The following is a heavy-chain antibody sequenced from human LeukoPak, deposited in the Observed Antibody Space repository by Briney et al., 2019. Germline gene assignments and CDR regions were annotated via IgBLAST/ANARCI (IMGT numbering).Heavy chain of an antibody. CDR2: ISSDGNTK. D-gene: IGHD6-19*01. Sequence: GTSLRLSCAASGFTFRSYTMHWVRQAPGKGLEWVAVISSDGNTKYYADSVKGRFILSRDNPENTVALQMNSLITEDTAVYHCARVSSSGSRNPFDYWGQGTLVTVSS. J-gene: IGHJ4*02. CDR3: ARVSSSGSRNPFDY. V-gene: IGHV3-30-3*01. CDR1: GFTFRSYT.